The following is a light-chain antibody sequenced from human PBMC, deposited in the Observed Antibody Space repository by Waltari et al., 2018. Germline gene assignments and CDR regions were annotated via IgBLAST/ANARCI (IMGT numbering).Light chain of an antibody. Sequence: YELTQPPSVSVSPGQTASITCSGDNLEDKFVCWYQQKAGQSPVLVIHQDSRRPSGSPERFAGPSSGNTATLTISGAQALDEADYYCQAWDSSTDVVFGGGTRLTVL. CDR1: NLEDKF. CDR2: QDS. J-gene: IGLJ2*01. CDR3: QAWDSSTDVV. V-gene: IGLV3-1*01.